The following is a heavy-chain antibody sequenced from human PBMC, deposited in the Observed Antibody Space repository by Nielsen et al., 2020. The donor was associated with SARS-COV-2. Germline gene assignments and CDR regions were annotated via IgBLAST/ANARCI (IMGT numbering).Heavy chain of an antibody. Sequence: GGSLRLSCAASGFTFSDFHMSWIRQAPGKGLEWLSYISDSGAYTNYADSVKGRFTISRDNAKNSLFLQMNSLSADDTAVYYCARKGGGYYGSGERLSYYYYGMDVWGQGTTVTVSS. CDR2: ISDSGAYT. D-gene: IGHD3-10*01. J-gene: IGHJ6*02. CDR3: ARKGGGYYGSGERLSYYYYGMDV. V-gene: IGHV3-11*03. CDR1: GFTFSDFH.